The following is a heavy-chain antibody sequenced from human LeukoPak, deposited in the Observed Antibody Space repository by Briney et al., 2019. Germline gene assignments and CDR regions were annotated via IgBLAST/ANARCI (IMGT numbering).Heavy chain of an antibody. J-gene: IGHJ4*02. CDR2: IGGSGGST. D-gene: IGHD5-12*01. CDR1: GFTFSSYA. CDR3: AKAIVATITDLDY. Sequence: GGSLRLSCAASGFTFSSYAMSWVRQAPGKGLEWVSAIGGSGGSTYYADSVKGRFTISRDNSKNTLYLQVSSLRAEDTAVYYCAKAIVATITDLDYWGQGTLVTVSS. V-gene: IGHV3-23*01.